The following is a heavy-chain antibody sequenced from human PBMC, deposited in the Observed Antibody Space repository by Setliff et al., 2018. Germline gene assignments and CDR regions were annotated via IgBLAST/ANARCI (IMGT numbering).Heavy chain of an antibody. CDR3: ARDLDYQYYYDSSGRDAFDI. CDR1: GFSFTSFG. J-gene: IGHJ3*02. D-gene: IGHD3-22*01. V-gene: IGHV1-18*01. CDR2: ISGYTGET. Sequence: GASVKVSCKTSGFSFTSFGFSWVRQAPGQGLEWMGSISGYTGETNYAQKFQARVTMTADTSTKTVYMELRSLTSDDTAVYYCARDLDYQYYYDSSGRDAFDIWGQGTMVTVSS.